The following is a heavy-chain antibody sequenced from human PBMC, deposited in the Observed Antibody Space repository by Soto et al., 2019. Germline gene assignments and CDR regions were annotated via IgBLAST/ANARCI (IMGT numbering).Heavy chain of an antibody. CDR3: AKIFGTSSLGEIYGLHV. D-gene: IGHD3-10*01. Sequence: QVHLEQSGAELRRPGASVTVSCKASGYIFVDAYVHWVRQVPGQGLEWLGWINPKTGVTFFAQTFQDRINMTADVSLSTAYMDLRRLRPADTAVYYCAKIFGTSSLGEIYGLHVWGQGTTVTVSS. V-gene: IGHV1-2*02. CDR2: INPKTGVT. J-gene: IGHJ6*02. CDR1: GYIFVDAY.